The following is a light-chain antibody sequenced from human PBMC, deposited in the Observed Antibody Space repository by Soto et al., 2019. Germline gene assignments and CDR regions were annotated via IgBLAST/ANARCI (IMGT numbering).Light chain of an antibody. Sequence: EIVLTQSPDTLSLSPGERATLSCRASQSVRSNYLVWYQQIPGQAPRPLIYGASSRVPGIPVRFSGTGSGTDFALTISRLETDDSAVYYCQQYGGSPFTFGPGTKVDIK. J-gene: IGKJ3*01. CDR1: QSVRSNY. CDR2: GAS. CDR3: QQYGGSPFT. V-gene: IGKV3-20*01.